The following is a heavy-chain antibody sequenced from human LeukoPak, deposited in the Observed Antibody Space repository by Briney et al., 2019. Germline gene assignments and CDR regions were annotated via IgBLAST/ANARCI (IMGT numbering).Heavy chain of an antibody. CDR1: GFTFSSYW. D-gene: IGHD6-13*01. CDR3: GKSSSWSFLFDY. V-gene: IGHV3-7*01. Sequence: GGSLRLSCAASGFTFSSYWMSWVRQAPGKGLEWVANIKQDGSEKYYVDSVEGRFTISRDNAKNSMYLQMNSLRAEDTAVYYCGKSSSWSFLFDYWGQGTLATVSS. CDR2: IKQDGSEK. J-gene: IGHJ4*02.